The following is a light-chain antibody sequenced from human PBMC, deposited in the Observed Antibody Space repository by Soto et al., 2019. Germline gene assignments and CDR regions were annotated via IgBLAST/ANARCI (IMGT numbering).Light chain of an antibody. CDR1: QSISSW. Sequence: DLQMTQSPSTLSASVGDRVTMSCRASQSISSWLAWYQQKPGKAPKLLIYQASSLESEVPSRFSGSGSGTEFTLTISSLQPDDFATYYCQQYDSYSLTFGGGTKVEIK. V-gene: IGKV1-5*03. CDR3: QQYDSYSLT. CDR2: QAS. J-gene: IGKJ4*01.